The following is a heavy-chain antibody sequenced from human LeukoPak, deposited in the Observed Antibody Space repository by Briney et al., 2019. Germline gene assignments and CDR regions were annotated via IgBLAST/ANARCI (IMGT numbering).Heavy chain of an antibody. Sequence: PGGSLRLSCAASGFTFAGYAMAWVRQAPGKGLNWVTGITGNGDSTYYADSVKGRFTISRDNSRNTLYLQMNSLRAEDTAVYYCASRLVVPAAIPVWGKGTTVTVSS. CDR3: ASRLVVPAAIPV. D-gene: IGHD2-2*01. J-gene: IGHJ6*04. CDR1: GFTFAGYA. V-gene: IGHV3-23*01. CDR2: ITGNGDST.